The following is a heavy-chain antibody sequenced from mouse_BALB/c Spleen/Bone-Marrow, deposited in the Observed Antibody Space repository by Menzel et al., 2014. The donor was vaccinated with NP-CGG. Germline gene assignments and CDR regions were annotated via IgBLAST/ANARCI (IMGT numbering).Heavy chain of an antibody. CDR2: IRNKANGYTT. Sequence: VQLQQSGGGLVQPGGSLRLSCATSGFTFTDYYMNWVRQPPGKALEWLGFIRNKANGYTTEYSASVKSRFTISRDNSQYILYLQMNTLRVDDSATYYCARDKGRVFFDYWGQGTTLTVSS. V-gene: IGHV7-3*02. J-gene: IGHJ2*01. CDR1: GFTFTDYY. CDR3: ARDKGRVFFDY.